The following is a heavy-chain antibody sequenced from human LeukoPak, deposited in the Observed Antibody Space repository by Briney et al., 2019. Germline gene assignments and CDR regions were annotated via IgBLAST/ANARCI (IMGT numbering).Heavy chain of an antibody. V-gene: IGHV3-23*01. CDR3: AKEGGHYYDSSGYYYFDY. CDR1: GFTVSSNY. CDR2: ISGSGGST. J-gene: IGHJ4*02. Sequence: PGGSLRLSCAASGFTVSSNYMSWVRQAPGKGLEWVSAISGSGGSTYYADSVKGRFTISRDNSKNTLYLQMNSLRAEDTAVYYCAKEGGHYYDSSGYYYFDYWGQGTLVTVSS. D-gene: IGHD3-22*01.